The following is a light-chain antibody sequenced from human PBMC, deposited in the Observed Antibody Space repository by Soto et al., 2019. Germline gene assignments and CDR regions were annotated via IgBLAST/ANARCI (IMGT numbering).Light chain of an antibody. V-gene: IGKV1-9*01. CDR1: QDIAIY. Sequence: IQLTQSPSSLSASVGDRFTITCLASQDIAIYLAWYQQKPGEAPKLLIYAASTLYGGVPSRFSGSGSGTDFALTITSLQAEDFATYYCQKLRMYPSNFGGGTKVDIK. CDR3: QKLRMYPSN. J-gene: IGKJ4*01. CDR2: AAS.